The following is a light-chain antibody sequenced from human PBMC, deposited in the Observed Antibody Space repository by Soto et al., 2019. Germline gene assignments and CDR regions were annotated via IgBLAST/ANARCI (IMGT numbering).Light chain of an antibody. Sequence: EIVLTQSPGTLSLSPGERATLSCRASQGVSSTYLAWYQQKPGQAPRLLVYDVSTRATGIPDRFSGSGSGTDFTLPISRVEPEDLAVYSCQQDVTSPPTLTFGGGTKVEIK. CDR1: QGVSSTY. CDR3: QQDVTSPPTLT. CDR2: DVS. V-gene: IGKV3-20*01. J-gene: IGKJ4*01.